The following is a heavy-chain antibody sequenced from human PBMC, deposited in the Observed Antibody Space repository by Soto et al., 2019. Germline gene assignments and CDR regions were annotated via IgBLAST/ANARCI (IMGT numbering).Heavy chain of an antibody. CDR1: GFSSSVQW. CDR3: TRGHYYGMDV. CDR2: SHTDGTAT. J-gene: IGHJ6*02. Sequence: PGRSLRLSCAASGFSSSVQWMHWDRHAAGKGMVWVSRSHTDGTATTYADSVEDRFTISRDNPKHLLYLQMNSRRAGHPSVYYCTRGHYYGMDVWGQGTTVTVSS. V-gene: IGHV3-74*03.